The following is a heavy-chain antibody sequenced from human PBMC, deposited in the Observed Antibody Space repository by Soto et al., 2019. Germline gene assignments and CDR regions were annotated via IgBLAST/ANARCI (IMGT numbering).Heavy chain of an antibody. CDR1: GGSISSSSSS. V-gene: IGHV4-39*01. CDR3: ARTYVTDVVVVPASKDYMDV. D-gene: IGHD2-2*01. CDR2: ISYSGST. J-gene: IGHJ6*03. Sequence: QLQLQESGPGLVKPSETLSLTCTVSGGSISSSSSSWGWIRQPPGKGLEWLGIISYSGSTYYSPSLKSRVTISVDASKNLFSLTLSSVTAADPAVYYCARTYVTDVVVVPASKDYMDVWGKGTTVTVSS.